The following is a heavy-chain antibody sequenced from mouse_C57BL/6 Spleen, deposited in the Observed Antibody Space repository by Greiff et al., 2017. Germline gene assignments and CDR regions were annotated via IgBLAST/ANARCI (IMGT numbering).Heavy chain of an antibody. CDR2: IHPNSGST. V-gene: IGHV1-64*01. CDR1: GYTFTSYW. CDR3: ARSSITTVVATSDY. J-gene: IGHJ2*01. D-gene: IGHD1-1*01. Sequence: VQLQQSGAELVKPGASVKLSCKASGYTFTSYWMHWVKQRPGQGLEWIGMIHPNSGSTNYNEKFKSKATLTVDKSSSTAYMQLSSLTSEDSAVXYCARSSITTVVATSDYWGQGTTLTVSS.